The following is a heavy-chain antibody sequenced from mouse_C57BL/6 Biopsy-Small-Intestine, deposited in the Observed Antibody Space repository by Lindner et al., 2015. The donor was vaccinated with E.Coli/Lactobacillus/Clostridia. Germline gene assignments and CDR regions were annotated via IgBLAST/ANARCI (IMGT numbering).Heavy chain of an antibody. CDR2: INPGSGST. J-gene: IGHJ2*01. CDR3: ARNYNSNWRVDY. Sequence: VQLQESGAELVRPGTSVKVSCRASGFAFTTYLIEWVKQGPGQGLEWIGVINPGSGSTNYNEKFKGKATLTADKSSSTAYMQLSSLTSEDSAVYFCARNYNSNWRVDYWGQGTTLTVSS. V-gene: IGHV1-54*01. D-gene: IGHD2-5*01. CDR1: GFAFTTYL.